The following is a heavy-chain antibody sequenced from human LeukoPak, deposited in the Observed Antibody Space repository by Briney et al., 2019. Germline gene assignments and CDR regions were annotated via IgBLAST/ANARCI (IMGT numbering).Heavy chain of an antibody. D-gene: IGHD3-16*01. Sequence: GGSLRLSCAASGFTFSSYEMNWVRQAPGKWLEWVSHISSIGTTIYYADSVKGRFTISRDNAKNSLFLQMNSLRAADTAVYYCAVGGGYWGQGTLVTVSS. J-gene: IGHJ4*02. CDR1: GFTFSSYE. CDR3: AVGGGY. V-gene: IGHV3-48*03. CDR2: ISSIGTTI.